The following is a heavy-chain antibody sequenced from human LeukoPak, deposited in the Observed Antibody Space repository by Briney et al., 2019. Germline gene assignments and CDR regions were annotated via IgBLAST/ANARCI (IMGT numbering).Heavy chain of an antibody. J-gene: IGHJ4*02. CDR2: IYYSGST. Sequence: SETLSLTCTVSGGSISSYYWSWIRQPPGKGLEWIGYIYYSGSTNYNPSLKSRVTISVDTSKSRFSLMLSSVTAADTAVYYCARGKDGYNDYWGQGTLVTVSS. D-gene: IGHD5-24*01. CDR3: ARGKDGYNDY. V-gene: IGHV4-59*01. CDR1: GGSISSYY.